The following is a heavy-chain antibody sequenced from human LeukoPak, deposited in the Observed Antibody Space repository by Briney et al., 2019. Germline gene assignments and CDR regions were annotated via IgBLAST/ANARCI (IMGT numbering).Heavy chain of an antibody. Sequence: SETLSLTCTVSGYSISSGYYWGWIRQAPGKGLEWIGSIYYSGSTYYNPSLKSRVTISVDTSKNQFSLKLSSVTAADTAVYYCARHRGGGLRYFDWLTLPTYYYYYMDVWGKGTTVTISS. J-gene: IGHJ6*03. CDR1: GYSISSGYY. V-gene: IGHV4-38-2*02. D-gene: IGHD3-9*01. CDR3: ARHRGGGLRYFDWLTLPTYYYYYMDV. CDR2: IYYSGST.